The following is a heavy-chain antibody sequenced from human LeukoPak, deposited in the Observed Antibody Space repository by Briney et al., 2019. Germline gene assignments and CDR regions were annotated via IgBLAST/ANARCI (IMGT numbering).Heavy chain of an antibody. CDR2: INHSGST. V-gene: IGHV4-34*01. CDR1: GGSFSGYY. D-gene: IGHD2-8*01. Sequence: SETLSLTCAVYGGSFSGYYWSWIRQPPGKGLEWIGEINHSGSTNYNPSHKSRVTISVDTSKNQFSLKLSSVTAADTAVYYCARRTRVRDIVLSRPNAFDIWGQGTMVTVSS. J-gene: IGHJ3*02. CDR3: ARRTRVRDIVLSRPNAFDI.